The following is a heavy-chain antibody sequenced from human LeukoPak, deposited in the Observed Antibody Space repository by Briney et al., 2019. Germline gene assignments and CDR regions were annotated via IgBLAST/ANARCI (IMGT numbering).Heavy chain of an antibody. D-gene: IGHD6-13*01. CDR2: IYTSGST. J-gene: IGHJ4*02. CDR3: ARGDSWFPYYFDY. Sequence: SQTLSLTCTVSGGSISSGSYYWSWIRQPAGKGLEWTGRIYTSGSTNYNPSLKSRVTISVDTSKNQFSLKLSSVTAADTAVYYCARGDSWFPYYFDYWGQGTLVTVSS. CDR1: GGSISSGSYY. V-gene: IGHV4-61*02.